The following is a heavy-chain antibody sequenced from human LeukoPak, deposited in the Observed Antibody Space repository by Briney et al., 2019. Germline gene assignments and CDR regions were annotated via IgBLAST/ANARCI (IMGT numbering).Heavy chain of an antibody. CDR1: SGSITSHL. Sequence: PSETLSLTCSVSSGSITSHLWSWIRQPAGKGLEWIGRISTTGSTNYNPSLKSRVTMSVDTSTNQLSLKLSSVTAADTAVYYCAREVEMARQFDYWGQGTLATVSS. V-gene: IGHV4-4*07. CDR2: ISTTGST. CDR3: AREVEMARQFDY. J-gene: IGHJ4*02. D-gene: IGHD5-24*01.